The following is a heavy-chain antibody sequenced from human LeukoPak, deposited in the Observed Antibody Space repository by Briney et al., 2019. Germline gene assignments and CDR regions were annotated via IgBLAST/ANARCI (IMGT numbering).Heavy chain of an antibody. J-gene: IGHJ5*02. Sequence: KTSETLSLTCAVYGGSFSGYYWSWIRQPPGKGLEWIGEINHSGSTNYNPSLKSRVTISVDTSKNQFSLKLSSVTAADTAVYCCARAGYSSGWYNWFDPWGQGTLVTVSS. CDR1: GGSFSGYY. CDR3: ARAGYSSGWYNWFDP. CDR2: INHSGST. D-gene: IGHD6-19*01. V-gene: IGHV4-34*01.